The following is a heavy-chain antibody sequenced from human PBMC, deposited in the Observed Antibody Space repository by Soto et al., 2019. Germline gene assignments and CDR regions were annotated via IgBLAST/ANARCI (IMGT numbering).Heavy chain of an antibody. CDR1: GFTFSNYG. CDR2: ISYDGSNK. V-gene: IGHV3-30*18. D-gene: IGHD6-19*01. J-gene: IGHJ4*02. Sequence: QVQLVESGGGVVQPGRSLRLSCAASGFTFSNYGMHWVRQAPGKGLEWVAVISYDGSNKYYADSVKGRFTISRDNSKNTLYLQMNSLRVEDTAMYYCAKNPGYNSGWYSIDYWGQGTLVTVSS. CDR3: AKNPGYNSGWYSIDY.